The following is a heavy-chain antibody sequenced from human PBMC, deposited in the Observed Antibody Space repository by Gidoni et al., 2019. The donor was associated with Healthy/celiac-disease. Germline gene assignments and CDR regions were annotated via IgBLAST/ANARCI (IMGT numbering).Heavy chain of an antibody. V-gene: IGHV4-34*01. D-gene: IGHD2-2*01. Sequence: QVQLQQWGAGLLKPSETLSLTCAVYGGSFSGYYWSWIRQPPGKGLEWIGEINHSGSTNYNPSLKSRVTISVDTSKNQFSLKLSSVTAADTAVYYCARGVPAAMRARGCDYWGQGTLVTVSS. CDR3: ARGVPAAMRARGCDY. CDR2: INHSGST. CDR1: GGSFSGYY. J-gene: IGHJ4*02.